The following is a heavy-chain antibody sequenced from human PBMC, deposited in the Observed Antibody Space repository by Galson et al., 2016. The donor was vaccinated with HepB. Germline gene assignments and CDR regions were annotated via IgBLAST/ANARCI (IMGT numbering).Heavy chain of an antibody. CDR1: GFTFRSYA. J-gene: IGHJ4*02. CDR2: INHNGYNT. Sequence: SLRLSCAASGFTFRSYAMNWVRQSPGKGLEWVSSINHNGYNTYYADSVKGRFTISRDNSKNTLSLQMNSLRADDTAVYYCAKDRALELRSGIDYWGQGTLVTVSS. D-gene: IGHD1-7*01. V-gene: IGHV3-23*01. CDR3: AKDRALELRSGIDY.